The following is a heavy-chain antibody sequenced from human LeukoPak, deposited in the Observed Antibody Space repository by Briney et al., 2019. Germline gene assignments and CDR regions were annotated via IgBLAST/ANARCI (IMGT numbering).Heavy chain of an antibody. CDR2: INHSGST. J-gene: IGHJ6*02. Sequence: PSETLSLTCAVYGGSFSGYYWSWIRQPPGKGLEWIGEINHSGSTNYNPSLKSRVTISVDTSKNQFSLKLSSVTAADTAVYYCARDQGGYSYGYYYYYGMDVWGQGTTVTVSS. V-gene: IGHV4-34*01. CDR3: ARDQGGYSYGYYYYYGMDV. D-gene: IGHD5-18*01. CDR1: GGSFSGYY.